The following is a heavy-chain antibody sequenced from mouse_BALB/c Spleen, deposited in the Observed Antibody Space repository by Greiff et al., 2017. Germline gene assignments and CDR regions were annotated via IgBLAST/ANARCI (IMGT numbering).Heavy chain of an antibody. J-gene: IGHJ4*01. V-gene: IGHV2-6-7*01. CDR3: ARGGHRYDAGDAMDY. CDR2: IWGDGST. D-gene: IGHD2-14*01. Sequence: QVQLKESGPGLVAPSQSLSITCTVSGFSLTGYGVNWVRQPPGKGLEWLGMIWGDGSTDYNSALKSRLSISKDNSKSQVFLKMNSLQTDDTARYYCARGGHRYDAGDAMDYWGQGTSVTVSS. CDR1: GFSLTGYG.